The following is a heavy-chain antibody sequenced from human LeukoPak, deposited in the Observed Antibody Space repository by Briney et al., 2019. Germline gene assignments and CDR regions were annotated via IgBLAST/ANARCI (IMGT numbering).Heavy chain of an antibody. V-gene: IGHV4-34*01. D-gene: IGHD6-13*01. CDR2: INHSGST. Sequence: SETLSLTCAVYGGSFSGYYWSWIRQPPGKGLEWIGEINHSGSTNYNPPLKSRVTISVDTSKNQFSLKLSSVTAADTAVYYCARSQQLVPSRWFDPWGQGTLVTVSS. CDR3: ARSQQLVPSRWFDP. J-gene: IGHJ5*02. CDR1: GGSFSGYY.